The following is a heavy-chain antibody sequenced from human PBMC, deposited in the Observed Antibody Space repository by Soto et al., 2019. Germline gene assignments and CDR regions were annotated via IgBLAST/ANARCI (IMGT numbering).Heavy chain of an antibody. J-gene: IGHJ6*03. CDR2: ISYDGSNK. D-gene: IGHD3-10*01. Sequence: GGSLRLSCAASGFTFSSYAMHWVRQAPGKGLEWVAVISYDGSNKYYADSGKGRFTISRDNSKNTMYLQMNSLRAEDTDVYFCASDGSGSYYNYYYYYMDVWGKGTTVTVSS. V-gene: IGHV3-30*04. CDR1: GFTFSSYA. CDR3: ASDGSGSYYNYYYYYMDV.